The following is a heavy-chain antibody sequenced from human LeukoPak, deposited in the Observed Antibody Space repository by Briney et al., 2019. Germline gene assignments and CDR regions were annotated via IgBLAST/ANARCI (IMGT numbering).Heavy chain of an antibody. J-gene: IGHJ4*02. V-gene: IGHV4-30-2*03. CDR3: ARHGSEYQLPIYYFDY. CDR1: GGSISSGGYY. D-gene: IGHD2-2*01. Sequence: PSETLSLTCTVSGGSISSGGYYWSWIRQPPGKGLEWIGYIYHSGSTYYNPSLKSRVTISVDTSKNRFSLKLTSVTAADTAVYYCARHGSEYQLPIYYFDYWGQGTLVTVSS. CDR2: IYHSGST.